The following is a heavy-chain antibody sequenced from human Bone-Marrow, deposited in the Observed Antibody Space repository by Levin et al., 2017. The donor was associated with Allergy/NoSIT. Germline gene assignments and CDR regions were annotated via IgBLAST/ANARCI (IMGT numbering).Heavy chain of an antibody. J-gene: IGHJ4*02. V-gene: IGHV1-69*13. Sequence: ASVKVSCKASGGTFSSYAISWVRQAPGQGLEWMGGIIPIFGTANYAQKFQGRVTITADESTSTAYMELSSLRSEDTAVYYCVTMYYYDSSGYRGTFDYWGQGTLVTVSS. CDR3: VTMYYYDSSGYRGTFDY. D-gene: IGHD3-22*01. CDR1: GGTFSSYA. CDR2: IIPIFGTA.